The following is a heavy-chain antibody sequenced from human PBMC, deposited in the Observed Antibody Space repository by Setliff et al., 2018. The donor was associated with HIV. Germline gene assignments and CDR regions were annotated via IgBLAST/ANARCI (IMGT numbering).Heavy chain of an antibody. V-gene: IGHV3-23*01. CDR1: GLTFSSYA. Sequence: SCAASGLTFSSYASGWVRQAPGKGLEWVSAISGSGGSTYYADSVKGRFTISGDNSKNTLYLQMNSLRAEDTAVYYCAKDLDIVVVPAAPDAFDIWGQGTMVTVSS. CDR3: AKDLDIVVVPAAPDAFDI. CDR2: ISGSGGST. D-gene: IGHD2-2*03. J-gene: IGHJ3*02.